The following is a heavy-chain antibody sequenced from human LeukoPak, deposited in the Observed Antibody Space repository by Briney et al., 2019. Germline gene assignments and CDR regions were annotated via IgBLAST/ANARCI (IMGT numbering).Heavy chain of an antibody. D-gene: IGHD2-2*01. V-gene: IGHV1-69*05. J-gene: IGHJ4*02. CDR1: GGTFSSYA. Sequence: SVKVSCKASGGTFSSYAISWVRQAPGQGLEWMGGIIPIFGTANYAQKFQGRVMITTDESTSTAYMERSSLRSEDTAVYYCASGSVVPAAFAGYYFDYWGQGTLVTVSS. CDR3: ASGSVVPAAFAGYYFDY. CDR2: IIPIFGTA.